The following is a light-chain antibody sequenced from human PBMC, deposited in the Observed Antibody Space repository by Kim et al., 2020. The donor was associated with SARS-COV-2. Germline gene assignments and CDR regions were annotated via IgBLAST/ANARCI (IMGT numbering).Light chain of an antibody. Sequence: ALGRTVRITCQGDSLRSYYASWYQQKPGQAPVLVIYGKNNRPSGIPDRFSGSSSGNTASLTITGAQAEDEADYYCNSRDSSGNHWVFGGGTKVTVL. J-gene: IGLJ3*02. CDR3: NSRDSSGNHWV. CDR1: SLRSYY. V-gene: IGLV3-19*01. CDR2: GKN.